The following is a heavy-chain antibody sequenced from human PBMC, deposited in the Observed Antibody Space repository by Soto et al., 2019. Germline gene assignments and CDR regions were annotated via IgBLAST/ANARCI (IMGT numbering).Heavy chain of an antibody. CDR1: GGSISSYY. Sequence: QVQLQESGPGLVEPSETLSLTCTVSGGSISSYYWSWIRQPPGKGLEWIGYIYYSGSSNYNPSLKSRVTISVDTAKNQFSLKLSSVTAADTAVYYCARVSPYYDYVWGSYRPKNWFDPWGQGTLVTVSS. CDR3: ARVSPYYDYVWGSYRPKNWFDP. V-gene: IGHV4-59*01. CDR2: IYYSGSS. J-gene: IGHJ5*02. D-gene: IGHD3-16*02.